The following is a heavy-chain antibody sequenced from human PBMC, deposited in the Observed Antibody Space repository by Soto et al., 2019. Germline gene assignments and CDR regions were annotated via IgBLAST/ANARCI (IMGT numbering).Heavy chain of an antibody. D-gene: IGHD4-17*01. V-gene: IGHV3-21*01. CDR3: ARDREFTVTIIAH. J-gene: IGHJ4*02. CDR2: ITSSGAYI. CDR1: GFTFNSSS. Sequence: GGSLRLSCAASGFTFNSSSMNWVRQAPGKGLEWVSSITSSGAYIYYADSVKGRFTISRDNAKNSLYLQLNSLRVEDTAVYYCARDREFTVTIIAHWGQGTLVTVSS.